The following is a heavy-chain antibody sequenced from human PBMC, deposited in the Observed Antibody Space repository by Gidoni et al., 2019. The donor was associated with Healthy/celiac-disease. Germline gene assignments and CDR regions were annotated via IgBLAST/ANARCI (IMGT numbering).Heavy chain of an antibody. CDR2: IESKTDGGTT. D-gene: IGHD3-3*01. CDR3: TTDLITIFGVVMRYFDY. Sequence: EVQLVESGGGLVKPGGSLRLSFAAYAFTFRHAWMGWGRQAQGKGLEWVGRIESKTDGGTTDYAAPVKGRFTISRDDSKNTLYLQMNSLKTEDTAVYYCTTDLITIFGVVMRYFDYWGQGTLVTVSS. V-gene: IGHV3-15*04. CDR1: AFTFRHAW. J-gene: IGHJ4*02.